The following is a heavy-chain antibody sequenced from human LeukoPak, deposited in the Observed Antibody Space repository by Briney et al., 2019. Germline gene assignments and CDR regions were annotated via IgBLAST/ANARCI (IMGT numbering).Heavy chain of an antibody. J-gene: IGHJ4*02. CDR1: GGSFSGYY. CDR3: ARGYSSGWYGVVDY. D-gene: IGHD6-19*01. V-gene: IGHV4-34*01. CDR2: INHSGST. Sequence: SETLSLPCAVYGGSFSGYYWSWIRQPPGKGLEWIGEINHSGSTNYNPSLKSRVTISVDTSKNQFSLKLSSVTAADTAVYYCARGYSSGWYGVVDYWGQGTLVTVSS.